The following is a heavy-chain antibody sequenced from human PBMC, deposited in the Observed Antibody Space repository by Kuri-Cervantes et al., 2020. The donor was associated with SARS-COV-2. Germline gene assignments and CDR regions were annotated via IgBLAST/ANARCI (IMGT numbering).Heavy chain of an antibody. CDR1: GFTFSSYA. CDR2: ISGSGVST. CDR3: AKYFGTYYDSSGYLKY. D-gene: IGHD3-22*01. V-gene: IGHV3-23*01. J-gene: IGHJ1*01. Sequence: GESLKISCAASGFTFSSYAMSWVRQAPGKGLEWVSAISGSGVSTYYADSVKGRFNITRDNSKNTLYLQMNSLRAEDTAVYYCAKYFGTYYDSSGYLKYWGQGTLVTVSS.